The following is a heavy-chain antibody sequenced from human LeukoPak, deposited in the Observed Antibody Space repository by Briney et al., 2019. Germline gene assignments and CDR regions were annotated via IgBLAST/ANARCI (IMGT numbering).Heavy chain of an antibody. Sequence: PGGSLRLSCAASGFTFSSYGMYWVRQAPGKGLEWVAFIRYDGSNKYYADSVKGRFTISRDNSKNTLYLQMNSLRAEDTAVYYCAKDRRGGGATNFDYWGQGTLVTVSS. CDR2: IRYDGSNK. J-gene: IGHJ4*02. D-gene: IGHD1-26*01. CDR1: GFTFSSYG. V-gene: IGHV3-30*02. CDR3: AKDRRGGGATNFDY.